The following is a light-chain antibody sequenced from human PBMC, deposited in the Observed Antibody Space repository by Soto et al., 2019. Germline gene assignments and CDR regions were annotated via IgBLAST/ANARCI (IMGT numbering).Light chain of an antibody. V-gene: IGKV3-11*01. CDR3: QQRGNWPRT. CDR1: QSVSSY. Sequence: EIVLTQSPATLSLSPGERATLSCRASQSVSSYLAWYQQKPGQAPRLLIYDASNRATGIPARLSGSGSGTDFTLTISSLEPEDFAVYYCQQRGNWPRTFGQGTKLEIK. J-gene: IGKJ2*01. CDR2: DAS.